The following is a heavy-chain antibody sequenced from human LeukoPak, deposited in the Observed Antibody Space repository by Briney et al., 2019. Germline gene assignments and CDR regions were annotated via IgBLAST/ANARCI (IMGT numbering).Heavy chain of an antibody. D-gene: IGHD1-26*01. J-gene: IGHJ4*02. Sequence: GGSLRLSCAASGFTFRNYSLTWVRQAPGKGLEWVSYISSSSITMYYADSVKGRFTISRDNAKNSLYLQMNSLRADDTAMYYCVNLWEAGYWGQGTLVTVSS. CDR1: GFTFRNYS. CDR3: VNLWEAGY. CDR2: ISSSSITM. V-gene: IGHV3-48*04.